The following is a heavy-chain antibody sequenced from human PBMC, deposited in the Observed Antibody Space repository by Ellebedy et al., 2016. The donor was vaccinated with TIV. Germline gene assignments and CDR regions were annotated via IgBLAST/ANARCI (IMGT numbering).Heavy chain of an antibody. CDR3: ARLARQSDY. J-gene: IGHJ4*02. V-gene: IGHV3-7*01. Sequence: GGSLRLXCAASGFSFGSYWMTWVRQAPGKGLEWVATIQENGNEKQYVDSLKGRFTISRDNAKNSLYLQMNSLRAEDTAIYYCARLARQSDYWGQGTLVTVSS. CDR2: IQENGNEK. CDR1: GFSFGSYW.